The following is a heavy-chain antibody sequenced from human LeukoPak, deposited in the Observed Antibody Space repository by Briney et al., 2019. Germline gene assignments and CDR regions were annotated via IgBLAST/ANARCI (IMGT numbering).Heavy chain of an antibody. J-gene: IGHJ6*02. CDR3: ARDLFRGYCSSTSCYNNYGMDV. CDR1: GFTFSSYA. Sequence: GGSLRLSCAASGFTFSSYAMQWVRQAPGKGLEWVAVISYDGSNKYYADAVKGRFTISRDNSKNTLYLQMNSLRAEDTAVYYCARDLFRGYCSSTSCYNNYGMDVWGQGTTVTASS. D-gene: IGHD2-2*02. V-gene: IGHV3-30*04. CDR2: ISYDGSNK.